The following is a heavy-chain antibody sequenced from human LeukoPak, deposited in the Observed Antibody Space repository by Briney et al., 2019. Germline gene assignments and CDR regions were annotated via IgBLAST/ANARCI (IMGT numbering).Heavy chain of an antibody. J-gene: IGHJ4*02. CDR2: ISGSGGST. V-gene: IGHV3-23*01. CDR3: AKGSLIAVVGNFDY. CDR1: GFTFSSYA. D-gene: IGHD6-19*01. Sequence: GGSLRLSCAASGFTFSSYAMTWVRQAPGKGLEWVSAISGSGGSTYYADSVKGRLTISRDNSKNTLYLQMNSLRAEDTAVYYCAKGSLIAVVGNFDYWGQGTLVTVSS.